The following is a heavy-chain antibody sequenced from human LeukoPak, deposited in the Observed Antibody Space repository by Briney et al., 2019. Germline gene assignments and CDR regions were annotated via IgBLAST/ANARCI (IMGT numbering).Heavy chain of an antibody. CDR3: AKELISSGGRYYYGMDV. D-gene: IGHD6-19*01. CDR1: GFTFDDYA. Sequence: PGRSLRLSCAASGFTFDDYAMHWVRQAPGKGLEWVSGISWNSGSIVYADSVKGRFTISRDNAKNSLYLQMNSLRAEDTALYYCAKELISSGGRYYYGMDVWGQGTTVTVSS. V-gene: IGHV3-9*01. J-gene: IGHJ6*02. CDR2: ISWNSGSI.